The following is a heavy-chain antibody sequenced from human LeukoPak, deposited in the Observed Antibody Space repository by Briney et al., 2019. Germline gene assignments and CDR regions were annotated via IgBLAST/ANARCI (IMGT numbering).Heavy chain of an antibody. CDR1: GVSISSYY. J-gene: IGHJ6*03. CDR2: IYYSGST. V-gene: IGHV4-59*01. Sequence: SETLSLTCTVSGVSISSYYWSWIRQPPGKGLEWIGYIYYSGSTNYNPSLKSRVTISVDTSKNQFSLKLSSVTAADTAVYYCARVDILTGYQYYMDVWGKGTTVTISS. CDR3: ARVDILTGYQYYMDV. D-gene: IGHD3-9*01.